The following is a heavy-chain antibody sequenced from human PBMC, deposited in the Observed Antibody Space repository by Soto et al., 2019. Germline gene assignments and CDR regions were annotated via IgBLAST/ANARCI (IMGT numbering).Heavy chain of an antibody. CDR2: ISYDGSNK. CDR1: GFTFSSYG. J-gene: IGHJ6*02. Sequence: GGSLRLSCAASGFTFSSYGMHWVRQAPGKGLEWVAVISYDGSNKYYADSVKGRFTISRDNSNNTLYLQMNSLRAEDTAVYYCAKKSGSYPVGDYYGMDVWGQGTTVTVSS. CDR3: AKKSGSYPVGDYYGMDV. V-gene: IGHV3-30*18. D-gene: IGHD1-26*01.